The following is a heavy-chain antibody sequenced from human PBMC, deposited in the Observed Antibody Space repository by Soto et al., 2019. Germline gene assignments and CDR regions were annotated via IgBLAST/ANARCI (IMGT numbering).Heavy chain of an antibody. Sequence: GASVKVSCKASGGTFSSYTISWVRQAPGQGLEWMGRIIPILGIANYAQKFQGRVTITADKSTSTAYMELSSLRSEDTAVYYCARDSKGGIVVVVAASDAFDIWGQGTMVTVSS. J-gene: IGHJ3*02. D-gene: IGHD2-15*01. CDR1: GGTFSSYT. CDR3: ARDSKGGIVVVVAASDAFDI. CDR2: IIPILGIA. V-gene: IGHV1-69*04.